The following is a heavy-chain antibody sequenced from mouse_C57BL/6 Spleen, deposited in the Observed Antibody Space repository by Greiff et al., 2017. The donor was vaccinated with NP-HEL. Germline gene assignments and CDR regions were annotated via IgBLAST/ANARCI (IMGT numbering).Heavy chain of an antibody. CDR3: ARSGGAYYAMDY. Sequence: QVQLQQPGAELVKPGASVKMSCKASGYTFTSYWITWVKQRPGQGLEWIGDIYPGSGSTNYTEKFKSKATLTVDTSSRTAYMQLSSLTSEDSAVYYCARSGGAYYAMDYWGQGTSVTVSS. CDR2: IYPGSGST. V-gene: IGHV1-55*01. D-gene: IGHD4-1*01. J-gene: IGHJ4*01. CDR1: GYTFTSYW.